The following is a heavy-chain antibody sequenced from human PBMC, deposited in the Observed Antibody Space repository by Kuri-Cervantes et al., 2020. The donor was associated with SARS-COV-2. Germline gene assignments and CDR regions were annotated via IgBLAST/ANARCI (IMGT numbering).Heavy chain of an antibody. CDR2: MSGSGGST. J-gene: IGHJ4*02. V-gene: IGHV3-23*01. CDR3: AKAGGYCSSTSCSQYGIPDY. CDR1: GLTFSNYA. D-gene: IGHD2-2*01. Sequence: ESPMISCAAPGLTFSNYAMSWVRHPPGKGLGCVSAMSGSGGSTYYADSVKGRFTISRDNSKNTLYLQMNSLSAEDTAVYYCAKAGGYCSSTSCSQYGIPDYWGKGTLVTVSS.